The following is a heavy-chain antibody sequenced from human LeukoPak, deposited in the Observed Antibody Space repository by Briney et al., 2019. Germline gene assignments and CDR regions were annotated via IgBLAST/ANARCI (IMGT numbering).Heavy chain of an antibody. V-gene: IGHV1-69*04. CDR1: GGAFSSYA. J-gene: IGHJ4*02. Sequence: GASVKVSCKASGGAFSSYAISWVRQAPGQGLEWMGRIIPILGIANYAQKFQGRVTITADKSTSTAYMELSSLRSEDTAVYYCATLVDTAMVTPHDYWGQGTLVTVSS. CDR2: IIPILGIA. CDR3: ATLVDTAMVTPHDY. D-gene: IGHD5-18*01.